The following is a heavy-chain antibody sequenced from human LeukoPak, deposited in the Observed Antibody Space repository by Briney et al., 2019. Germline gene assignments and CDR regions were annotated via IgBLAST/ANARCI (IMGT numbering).Heavy chain of an antibody. D-gene: IGHD3-22*01. V-gene: IGHV1-69*13. J-gene: IGHJ6*02. CDR2: IIPILGTT. CDR3: ARGEKYYFDRSGYSYGMDV. Sequence: SVTVSCKASGGTFNSFAVSWVRQAPGQGLEWMGGIIPILGTTNHAQKFQGRVTLTADESMTTAYMDLRSLRSEDTAVYYCARGEKYYFDRSGYSYGMDVWGQGTTVTVSS. CDR1: GGTFNSFA.